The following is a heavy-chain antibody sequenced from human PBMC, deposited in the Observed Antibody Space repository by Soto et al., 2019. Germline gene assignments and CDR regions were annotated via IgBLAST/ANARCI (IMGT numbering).Heavy chain of an antibody. CDR3: ANVGITGPPQIANWFDP. Sequence: GGSLRLSCAASGFTFSSYGMHWVRQAPGKGLELVAVISYDGSNKYYADSVKGRFTISRDNSKNTLYLQMNIRRAEDTAVYYCANVGITGPPQIANWFDPWGQGTLVTVSS. CDR1: GFTFSSYG. CDR2: ISYDGSNK. D-gene: IGHD1-20*01. J-gene: IGHJ5*02. V-gene: IGHV3-30*18.